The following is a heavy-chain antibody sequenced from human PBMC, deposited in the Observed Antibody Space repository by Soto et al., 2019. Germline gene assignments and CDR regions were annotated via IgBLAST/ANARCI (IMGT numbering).Heavy chain of an antibody. CDR1: GGSISSGGYY. CDR3: ARDHFIATRYYYSGMDV. Sequence: SETLSLTCTVSGGSISSGGYYWSWIRQHPGKGLEWIGYIYYSGSTYYNPSLKSRVTISVDTSKNQFSLKLSSVTAADTAVYYCARDHFIATRYYYSGMDVCGQGTTVTVSS. D-gene: IGHD6-13*01. CDR2: IYYSGST. V-gene: IGHV4-31*03. J-gene: IGHJ6*02.